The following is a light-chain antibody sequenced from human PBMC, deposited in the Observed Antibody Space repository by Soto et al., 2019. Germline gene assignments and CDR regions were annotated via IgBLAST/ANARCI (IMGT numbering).Light chain of an antibody. V-gene: IGKV3-11*01. CDR2: DAS. CDR3: QQRSNWWT. J-gene: IGKJ1*01. CDR1: QSVSSY. Sequence: EIVLTQSPATLSLSPGERATLSCRASQSVSSYLAWYQQKPGQAPRLLIYDASNRATVIPARFSGSGSGTDFTLTIISLETEDFAVYYCQQRSNWWTFGQGTKVEIK.